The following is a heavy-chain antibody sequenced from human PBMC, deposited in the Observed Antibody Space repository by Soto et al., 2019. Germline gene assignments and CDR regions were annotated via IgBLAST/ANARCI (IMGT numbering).Heavy chain of an antibody. CDR2: ISWNSGSI. D-gene: IGHD2-2*01. V-gene: IGHV3-9*01. J-gene: IGHJ3*02. CDR1: GFTFDDYA. Sequence: PWGSLRLSGASSGFTFDDYAMHWVRQTPGKGLEWVSGISWNSGSIGYAESVKGRFTISRDNAKNSLYLQMNSLRAEDTALYYCAKDITGYCSSTSCPRDAFDIWAQGAMVTVSS. CDR3: AKDITGYCSSTSCPRDAFDI.